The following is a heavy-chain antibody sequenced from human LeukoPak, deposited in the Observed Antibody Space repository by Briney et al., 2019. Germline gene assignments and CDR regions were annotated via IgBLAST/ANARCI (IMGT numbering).Heavy chain of an antibody. J-gene: IGHJ3*02. D-gene: IGHD7-27*01. V-gene: IGHV3-66*02. CDR3: ASGAGDLGDAFDI. Sequence: GGSLRLSCAASGFTVSSNYMSWVRQAPGKGPEWVSVIYSGGSTYYADSVKGRFTISRDNSKNTLYLQMNSLRAEDTAVYYCASGAGDLGDAFDIWGQGTMVTVSS. CDR1: GFTVSSNY. CDR2: IYSGGST.